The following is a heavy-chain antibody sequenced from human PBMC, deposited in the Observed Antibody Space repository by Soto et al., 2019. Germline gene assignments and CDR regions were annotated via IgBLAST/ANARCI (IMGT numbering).Heavy chain of an antibody. CDR3: TRDASRDSSARGWFDP. Sequence: GRSHRVSCAASGFTIGSFTMNWVRQDPGKGLEWVSTISSNSAYIYYTDALRGRFTISRDNAKNSLHLQMNSLRAEDTAVYYCTRDASRDSSARGWFDPWGPGTLVTVSS. CDR2: ISSNSAYI. CDR1: GFTIGSFT. D-gene: IGHD6-13*01. J-gene: IGHJ5*02. V-gene: IGHV3-21*01.